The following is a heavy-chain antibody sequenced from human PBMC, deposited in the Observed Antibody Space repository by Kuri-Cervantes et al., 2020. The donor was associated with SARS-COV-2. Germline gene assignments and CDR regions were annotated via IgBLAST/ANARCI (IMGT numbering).Heavy chain of an antibody. CDR1: GDFISSYY. CDR2: IYYSGNT. CDR3: ARLGTYDSSGYGDY. J-gene: IGHJ4*02. V-gene: IGHV4-59*12. D-gene: IGHD3-22*01. Sequence: SCTATGDFISSYYWSWSRQPPGKRLGWSWYIYYSGNTNYNPSIKSRVTISVDTSKNLFSLKLSAVTAADTAVYYCARLGTYDSSGYGDYWGQGTLVTVSS.